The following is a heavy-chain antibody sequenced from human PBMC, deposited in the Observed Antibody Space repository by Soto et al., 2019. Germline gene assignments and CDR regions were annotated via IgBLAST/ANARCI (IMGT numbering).Heavy chain of an antibody. J-gene: IGHJ6*02. CDR3: ARDQVTIFGVVIPYYYYGMDV. V-gene: IGHV1-46*01. CDR1: GYTFTSYY. CDR2: INPSGGST. Sequence: ASVKVSCKASGYTFTSYYMHWVRQAPGQGLEWMGIINPSGGSTSYAQKFQGRVTMTRDTSTSTVYMELSSLRSEDTAVYYCARDQVTIFGVVIPYYYYGMDVWGQGTTVTVSS. D-gene: IGHD3-3*01.